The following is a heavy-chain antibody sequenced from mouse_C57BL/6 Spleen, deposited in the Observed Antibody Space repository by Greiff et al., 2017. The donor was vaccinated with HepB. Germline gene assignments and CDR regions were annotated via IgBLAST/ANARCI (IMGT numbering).Heavy chain of an antibody. J-gene: IGHJ4*01. CDR1: GYTFTEYP. CDR2: FYTGSGSI. CDR3: ARHEAHYYGSSSYAMDY. D-gene: IGHD1-1*01. V-gene: IGHV1-62-2*01. Sequence: VKLQQSGAELVKPGASVKLSCKASGYTFTEYPIHWVKQRSGQGLEWIGWFYTGSGSIKYNEKFKDKAPLTADKSSSTVYMELSRLTSEDSAVYFCARHEAHYYGSSSYAMDYWGQGTSVTVSS.